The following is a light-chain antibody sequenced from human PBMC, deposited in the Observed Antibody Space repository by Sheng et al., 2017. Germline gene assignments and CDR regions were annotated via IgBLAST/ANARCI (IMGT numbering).Light chain of an antibody. CDR1: TYD. V-gene: IGLV1-40*01. J-gene: IGLJ3*02. CDR3: QSYDGGLSGSMV. CDR2: SNT. Sequence: QSELTQPPSVSGAPGQRVTITCTGTTYDVHWYQHLPGTVPRLLIYSNTNRLSGVPARFSGSKSGTSASLAISGLQAEDEADYYCQSYDGGLSGSMVFGGGTKLTVL.